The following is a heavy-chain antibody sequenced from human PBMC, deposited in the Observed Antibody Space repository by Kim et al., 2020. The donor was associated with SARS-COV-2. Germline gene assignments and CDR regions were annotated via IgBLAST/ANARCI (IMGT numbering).Heavy chain of an antibody. CDR3: ARGLRIDY. Sequence: SGNTCYAQKVQGRGTMTRNTSISTAYMELSSLRSEDTAVYYCARGLRIDYWGQGTLVTVSS. V-gene: IGHV1-8*01. CDR2: SGNT. J-gene: IGHJ4*02.